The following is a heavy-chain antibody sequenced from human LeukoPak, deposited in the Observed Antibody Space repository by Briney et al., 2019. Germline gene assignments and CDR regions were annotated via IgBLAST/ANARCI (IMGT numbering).Heavy chain of an antibody. Sequence: GESLKSSCKGSGYSFTSYWIGWVRQMPGKGLEWMGIIYPGDSDTRYSPSFQGQVTISADKSISTAYLQWSSLKASDTAMYYCGTTVTTSFYYYYGMDVWGQGTTVTVSS. CDR3: GTTVTTSFYYYYGMDV. D-gene: IGHD4-17*01. V-gene: IGHV5-51*01. CDR1: GYSFTSYW. CDR2: IYPGDSDT. J-gene: IGHJ6*02.